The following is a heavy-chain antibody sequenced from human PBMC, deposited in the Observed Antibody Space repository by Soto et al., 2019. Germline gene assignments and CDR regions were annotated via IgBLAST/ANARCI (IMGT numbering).Heavy chain of an antibody. CDR2: ISYDGSNK. D-gene: IGHD4-17*01. J-gene: IGHJ4*02. CDR3: AKAPNRYGDYTADYFDY. V-gene: IGHV3-30*18. CDR1: GFTFSSYG. Sequence: GGSLRLSCAASGFTFSSYGMHWVRQAPGKGLEWVAVISYDGSNKYYADSVKGRFTISRDNSKNTLYLQMNSLRAEDTAVYYCAKAPNRYGDYTADYFDYWGQGTLVTVSS.